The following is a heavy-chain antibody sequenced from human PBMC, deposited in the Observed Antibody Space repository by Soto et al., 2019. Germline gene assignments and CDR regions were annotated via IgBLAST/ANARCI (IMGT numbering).Heavy chain of an antibody. CDR1: GFTFSSYW. Sequence: GGSLILSCADRGFTFSSYWIHWVRQAPGKGLVWVSRINSDGSSTSYADSVKGRFTISRDNAKNTLYLQMNGLRAEDTAVYYCARDQATDSGGRYYDFGMAVWGKGNTVTVYS. CDR3: ARDQATDSGGRYYDFGMAV. V-gene: IGHV3-74*01. J-gene: IGHJ6*04. CDR2: INSDGSST. D-gene: IGHD5-12*01.